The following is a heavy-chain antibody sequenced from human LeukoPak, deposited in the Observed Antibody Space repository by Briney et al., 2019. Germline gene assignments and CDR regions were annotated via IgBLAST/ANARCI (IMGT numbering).Heavy chain of an antibody. CDR3: ARQGAHYYDSSGYFD. CDR2: INHSGST. V-gene: IGHV4-34*01. J-gene: IGHJ4*02. D-gene: IGHD3-22*01. CDR1: GGSFSGYY. Sequence: SETLSLTCAVYGGSFSGYYWSWIRQPPGKGLEWIGEINHSGSTNYNPSLKSRVTISVDTSKNQFSLKLSSVTAADTAVYYCARQGAHYYDSSGYFDWGQGTLVTVSS.